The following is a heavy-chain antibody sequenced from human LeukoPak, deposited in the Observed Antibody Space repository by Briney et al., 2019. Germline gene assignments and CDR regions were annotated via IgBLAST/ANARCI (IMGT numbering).Heavy chain of an antibody. CDR2: INPSGGST. V-gene: IGHV1-46*01. D-gene: IGHD4-23*01. J-gene: IGHJ3*02. CDR1: GYTFTSYY. Sequence: ASVKVSCKASGYTFTSYYMHWVRQAPGQGLEWMGIINPSGGSTSYAQKFQGRVTMTRDTSTSTVYMELSSLRSEDTAVYYCARDVSTGYGGNAEDHAFDIWGQGTMVTVSS. CDR3: ARDVSTGYGGNAEDHAFDI.